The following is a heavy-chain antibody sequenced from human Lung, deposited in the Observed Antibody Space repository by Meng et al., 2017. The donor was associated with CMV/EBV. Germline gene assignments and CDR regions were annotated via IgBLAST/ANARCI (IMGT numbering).Heavy chain of an antibody. CDR2: ISGNGYST. CDR3: AKDRHTSSAPYYFDS. V-gene: IGHV3-23*01. CDR1: GFTFGSYA. Sequence: GGSXRLXCAASGFTFGSYAMTWVRQAPGKGLQWVSSISGNGYSTYYADSVKGRFTISRDNSNNTLFLQMNSLRADDTAVYYCAKDRHTSSAPYYFDSWGQGALVTFSS. J-gene: IGHJ4*02.